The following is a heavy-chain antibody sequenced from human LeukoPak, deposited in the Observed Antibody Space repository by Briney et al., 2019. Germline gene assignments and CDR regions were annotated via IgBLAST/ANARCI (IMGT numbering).Heavy chain of an antibody. Sequence: GGSLRLSCVASGFTFRSYAMSWVRQAPGKGLEWVSAISGSGGSTYYADSVKGRFTISRDNSKNTLYLQMNSLRAEDTAVYYCAKDDSTVTTYGPYYYYGMDVWGQGTTVTVSS. J-gene: IGHJ6*02. V-gene: IGHV3-23*01. CDR3: AKDDSTVTTYGPYYYYGMDV. D-gene: IGHD4-17*01. CDR2: ISGSGGST. CDR1: GFTFRSYA.